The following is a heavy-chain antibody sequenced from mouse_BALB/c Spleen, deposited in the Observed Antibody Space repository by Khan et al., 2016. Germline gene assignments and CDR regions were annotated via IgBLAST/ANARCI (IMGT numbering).Heavy chain of an antibody. J-gene: IGHJ2*01. CDR1: GYSITSDYA. CDR3: ARGLTGNY. V-gene: IGHV3-2*02. D-gene: IGHD4-1*01. Sequence: EVQLQESGPGLVKPSQSLSLTCTVTGYSITSDYAWNWIRQFPGNKLEWMGYISYSGSTSYNPSLKSRISITRDTSKNQFFLQLNSVTTEDTATYYCARGLTGNYWGQDTTLTVSS. CDR2: ISYSGST.